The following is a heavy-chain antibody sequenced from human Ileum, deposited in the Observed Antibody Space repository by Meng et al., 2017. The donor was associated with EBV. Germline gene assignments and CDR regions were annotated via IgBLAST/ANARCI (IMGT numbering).Heavy chain of an antibody. J-gene: IGHJ4*02. CDR3: ARVGQWLPIDY. CDR1: GGSISSSNW. D-gene: IGHD6-19*01. CDR2: IYHSGST. Sequence: QGKRQGSGPGLGKPSGTLSLTWAVSGGSISSSNWWSWVRQPPGKGLEWIGEIYHSGSTNYNPSLKSRVTMSVDKSKNQFSLNLSSVTAADTAVYYCARVGQWLPIDYWGQGTLVTVSS. V-gene: IGHV4-4*02.